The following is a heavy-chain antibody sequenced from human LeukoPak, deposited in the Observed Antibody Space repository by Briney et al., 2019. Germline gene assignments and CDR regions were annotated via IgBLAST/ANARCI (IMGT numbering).Heavy chain of an antibody. CDR1: GGSFSGYY. V-gene: IGHV4-34*01. CDR2: INHSGST. J-gene: IGHJ6*03. CDR3: ARGPPRWYCYYYMDV. Sequence: SETLSLTCAVYGGSFSGYYWSWIRQPPGKGLEWIGEINHSGSTNYNPSLKSRVTISVDTSKNQFSLKLSSVTAADTAVYYCARGPPRWYCYYYMDVWGKGTTVTVSS.